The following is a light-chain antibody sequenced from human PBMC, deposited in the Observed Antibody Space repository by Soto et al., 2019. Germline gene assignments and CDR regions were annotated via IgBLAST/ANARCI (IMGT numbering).Light chain of an antibody. CDR1: RSVLFSSNNKNY. J-gene: IGKJ4*01. V-gene: IGKV4-1*01. Sequence: DIVMTQSPDSLAVSLGERATINCKSSRSVLFSSNNKNYLAWYQVKPGQPPKLLIYWASTRESGVPDRFSGSGAGTDFTLTISSLQAEDVAVYYCQQYYSKPPLTFGGGTKVEIK. CDR3: QQYYSKPPLT. CDR2: WAS.